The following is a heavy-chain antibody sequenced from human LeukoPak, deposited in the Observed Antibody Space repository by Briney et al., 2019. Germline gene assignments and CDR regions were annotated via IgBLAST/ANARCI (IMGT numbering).Heavy chain of an antibody. D-gene: IGHD5-12*01. Sequence: GGSLRLSCAASGFTFSTYAMSWVRQAPGKGLDWVSGISASSDSTYYADSVKGRFTISRDNSKNTLYLQMNSLGAADTAVYYCAKDRAGYSGARGFDCWGQGTLVTVSS. CDR2: ISASSDST. J-gene: IGHJ4*02. V-gene: IGHV3-23*01. CDR1: GFTFSTYA. CDR3: AKDRAGYSGARGFDC.